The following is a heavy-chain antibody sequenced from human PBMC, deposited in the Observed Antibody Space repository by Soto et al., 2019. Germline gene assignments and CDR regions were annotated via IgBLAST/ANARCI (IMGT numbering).Heavy chain of an antibody. D-gene: IGHD5-18*01. V-gene: IGHV1-3*01. CDR1: GYTFTSYA. CDR3: ARDGHVDTLNWFDP. CDR2: INAGNGNT. J-gene: IGHJ5*02. Sequence: ASVKVSCKASGYTFTSYAMHWVRQAPGQRLEWMGWINAGNGNTKYSQKFQGRVTITRDTSASTAYMELSSLRPEDTAVYYCARDGHVDTLNWFDPWGQGTLVTVSS.